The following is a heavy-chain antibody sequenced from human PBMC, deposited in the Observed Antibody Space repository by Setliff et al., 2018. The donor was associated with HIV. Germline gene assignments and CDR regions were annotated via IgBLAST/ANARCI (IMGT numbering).Heavy chain of an antibody. Sequence: PGGSLRLSCAASGFTLSDHYMDWVRQAPGKGPEWFGRIRPKGKSSTTEYAASVKGRFIMSRDDSKNSLYLQMNSLKTEDTAVYYCARDGYSYGSFDYWGQGTLVTVSS. D-gene: IGHD5-18*01. CDR3: ARDGYSYGSFDY. V-gene: IGHV3-72*01. J-gene: IGHJ4*02. CDR1: GFTLSDHY. CDR2: IRPKGKSSTT.